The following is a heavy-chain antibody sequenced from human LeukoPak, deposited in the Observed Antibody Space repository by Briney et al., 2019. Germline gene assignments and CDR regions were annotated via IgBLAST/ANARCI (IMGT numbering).Heavy chain of an antibody. V-gene: IGHV3-33*01. CDR1: GFTFSSYG. Sequence: PGGSLRLSCAASGFTFSSYGMHWVRQAPGKGLEWVAVIWYDGSNKYYADSVKGRFTISRDNSKNTLYLQMNSLRAEDTAVYYCATGHHYFDYWGQGTLVTISS. J-gene: IGHJ4*02. CDR2: IWYDGSNK. CDR3: ATGHHYFDY. D-gene: IGHD2-8*02.